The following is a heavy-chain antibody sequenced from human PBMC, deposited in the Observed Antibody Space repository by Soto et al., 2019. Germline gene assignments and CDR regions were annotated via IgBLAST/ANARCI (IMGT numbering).Heavy chain of an antibody. J-gene: IGHJ6*02. Sequence: SETLSLTCTASGGSISSGGYYWSWILHHPGKGLEWIGYIYYSGSTYYNPSLKSRVTISVDTSKNQFSLKLSSVTAADTAVYYCARVGYCSSTSCYVGWDYYYGMDVWGQGTTVTVSS. CDR2: IYYSGST. V-gene: IGHV4-31*03. CDR1: GGSISSGGYY. CDR3: ARVGYCSSTSCYVGWDYYYGMDV. D-gene: IGHD2-2*01.